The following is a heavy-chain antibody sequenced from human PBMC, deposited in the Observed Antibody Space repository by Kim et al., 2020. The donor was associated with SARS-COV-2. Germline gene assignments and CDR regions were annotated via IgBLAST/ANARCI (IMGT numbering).Heavy chain of an antibody. Sequence: GGSLRLSCAASGFTFSSYAMHWVRQAPGKGLEWVAVISYDGSNKYYADSVKGRFTISRDNSKNTLYLQMNSLRAEDTAVYYCARDYSGRDGHGYWGQGTLVTVSS. J-gene: IGHJ4*02. CDR1: GFTFSSYA. CDR2: ISYDGSNK. V-gene: IGHV3-30*04. D-gene: IGHD3-10*01. CDR3: ARDYSGRDGHGY.